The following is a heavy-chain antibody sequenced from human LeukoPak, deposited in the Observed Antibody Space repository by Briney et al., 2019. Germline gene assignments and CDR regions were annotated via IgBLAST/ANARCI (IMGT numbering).Heavy chain of an antibody. J-gene: IGHJ4*02. CDR1: GAIFSNHA. Sequence: PGGSLRLSCAASGAIFSNHAMSWVRQAPGKGLERVSLISGTGVTTYYAASVKGRFTISRDNSKNTLYLQMNSLRAEDTAVYYCAKGGIVVVPAAIPFDYWGQGTLVTVSS. CDR3: AKGGIVVVPAAIPFDY. D-gene: IGHD2-2*01. CDR2: ISGTGVTT. V-gene: IGHV3-23*01.